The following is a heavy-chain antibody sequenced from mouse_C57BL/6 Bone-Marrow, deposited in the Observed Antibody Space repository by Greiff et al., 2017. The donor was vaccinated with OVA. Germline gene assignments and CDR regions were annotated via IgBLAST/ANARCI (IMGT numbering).Heavy chain of an antibody. J-gene: IGHJ4*01. CDR3: TTGNYGNYYAMDY. Sequence: EVKLMESGAELVRPGASVKLSCTASGFNIKDDYMHWVKQRPEQGLEWIGWIDPENGDTEYASKFQGKATITADTSSNTAYLQLSSLTSEDTAVYYCTTGNYGNYYAMDYWGQGTSVTVSS. D-gene: IGHD2-1*01. V-gene: IGHV14-4*01. CDR1: GFNIKDDY. CDR2: IDPENGDT.